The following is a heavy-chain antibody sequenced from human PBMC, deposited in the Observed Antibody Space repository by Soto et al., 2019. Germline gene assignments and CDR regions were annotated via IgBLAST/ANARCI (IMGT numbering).Heavy chain of an antibody. CDR2: VNPSGGHT. J-gene: IGHJ4*02. D-gene: IGHD2-21*02. Sequence: QVQLMQSGAEVKKPGASVKVSCKASGDTFTDYYIHWVRQAPGQGLEWMGTVNPSGGHTTYAQHFMGRVTXTXDXSHXTLYMELTSLRSEDTAVYYCAGGGHVVVVTAALDYWGQGTLVTVSS. V-gene: IGHV1-46*01. CDR1: GDTFTDYY. CDR3: AGGGHVVVVTAALDY.